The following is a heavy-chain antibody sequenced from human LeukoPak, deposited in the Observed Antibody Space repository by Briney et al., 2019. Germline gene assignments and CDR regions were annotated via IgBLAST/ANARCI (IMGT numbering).Heavy chain of an antibody. D-gene: IGHD3-22*01. J-gene: IGHJ4*02. Sequence: SETLSLTCTVSGGSISSYYWSWIRQPAGKGLEWIGRIYTRGSTNYNPSLKSRVTMSADMSKNQFSLKLSSETAADAAVYYCAGEGHYYDSTGYYYGGEDYWGQGTLVTVSS. CDR1: GGSISSYY. CDR3: AGEGHYYDSTGYYYGGEDY. CDR2: IYTRGST. V-gene: IGHV4-4*07.